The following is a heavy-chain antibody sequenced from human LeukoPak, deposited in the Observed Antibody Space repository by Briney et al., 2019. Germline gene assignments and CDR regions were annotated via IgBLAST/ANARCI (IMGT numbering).Heavy chain of an antibody. CDR2: ITGGGGTT. CDR1: GFIFSNYG. J-gene: IGHJ4*02. Sequence: GGTLRLSCAASGFIFSNYGMTWVRQAPGKGLEWVSSITGGGGTTYYADSVKGRFTISRDNSKNTLSLRMNSLRAEDTAVYYCARDKEGGSGSMDYWGLGTLVTVSS. CDR3: ARDKEGGSGSMDY. D-gene: IGHD3-10*01. V-gene: IGHV3-23*01.